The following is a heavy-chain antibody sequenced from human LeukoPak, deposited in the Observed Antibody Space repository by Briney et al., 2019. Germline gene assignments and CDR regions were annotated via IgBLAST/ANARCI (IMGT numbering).Heavy chain of an antibody. CDR2: IYYSGST. J-gene: IGHJ4*02. CDR1: GGFVSSGSYY. CDR3: ARETFLSNVWAQVDY. Sequence: SETLSLTCTVSGGFVSSGSYYWSWIRQPPGKGLEWIGSIYYSGSTNYNPSLKSRLTISVDTSKNQFSLKLSSVTAADTAVYYCARETFLSNVWAQVDYWGQGTLVTVSS. D-gene: IGHD5/OR15-5a*01. V-gene: IGHV4-61*01.